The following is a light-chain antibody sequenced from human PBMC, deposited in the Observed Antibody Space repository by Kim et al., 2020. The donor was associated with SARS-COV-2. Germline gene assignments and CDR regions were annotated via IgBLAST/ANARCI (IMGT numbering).Light chain of an antibody. CDR2: EVT. V-gene: IGLV2-23*02. Sequence: GQSITISCTGTRNDVGKYNLVSWYQQYPGKAPQVMIYEVTKRPSGVSNRFSGSKSGNTASLVISGLQPEDEADYYCCSYSGAVFALFGGGTKVTVL. CDR1: RNDVGKYNL. J-gene: IGLJ3*02. CDR3: CSYSGAVFAL.